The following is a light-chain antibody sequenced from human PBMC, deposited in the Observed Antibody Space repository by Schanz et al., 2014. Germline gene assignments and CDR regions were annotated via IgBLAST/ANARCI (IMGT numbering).Light chain of an antibody. Sequence: EIVMTQSPATLSVSPGERGTLSCRASQTVSNNLAWYQQKPGQTPRLLIYGASTRATGIPARFSGSGSGTDFTLAISSLEPEDSAVYYCQHRSNWPLTFGGGTKVGIK. CDR1: QTVSNN. V-gene: IGKV3-15*01. CDR2: GAS. J-gene: IGKJ4*01. CDR3: QHRSNWPLT.